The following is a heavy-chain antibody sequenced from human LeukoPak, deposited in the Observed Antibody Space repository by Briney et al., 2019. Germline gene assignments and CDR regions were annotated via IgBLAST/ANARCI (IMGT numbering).Heavy chain of an antibody. CDR3: ARDRYSISSLYDF. CDR2: INPSGGST. J-gene: IGHJ4*02. CDR1: GYTFTIYY. V-gene: IGHV1-46*01. Sequence: ASVKVSCKASGYTFTIYYIHWVRQAPGQGLEWMGIINPSGGSTTYAQKFQGRVTITRDTPTSTVYMVLSSLRSEDTAVYYCARDRYSISSLYDFWGQGTLVTVSS. D-gene: IGHD6-6*01.